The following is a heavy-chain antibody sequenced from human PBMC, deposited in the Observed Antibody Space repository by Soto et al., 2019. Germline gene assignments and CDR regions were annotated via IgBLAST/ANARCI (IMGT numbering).Heavy chain of an antibody. J-gene: IGHJ4*02. CDR3: ARGGSLYKFDY. V-gene: IGHV3-48*03. CDR1: GFTFSSYE. D-gene: IGHD6-13*01. Sequence: PGGSLRLSCAAFGFTFSSYEMNWVRQAPGKGLEWVSYISSGSSTIYYADSVKGRFTMSRDNAKNSLILKMSSLRAEERAFYYCARGGSLYKFDYWGQGTLVTVSS. CDR2: ISSGSSTI.